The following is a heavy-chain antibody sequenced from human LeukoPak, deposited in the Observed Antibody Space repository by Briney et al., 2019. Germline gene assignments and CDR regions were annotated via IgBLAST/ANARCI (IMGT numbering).Heavy chain of an antibody. CDR1: GFTFSSYS. V-gene: IGHV3-21*01. Sequence: GGSLRLSCAASGFTFSSYSMNWVRQAPGKGLEWVSSISSSSSYIYYADSVKGRFTISRDNAKNSLYLQMNSLRAEDTAVYYCARAPRGNSHFDYWGRGTLVTVSS. CDR3: ARAPRGNSHFDY. D-gene: IGHD4-23*01. J-gene: IGHJ4*02. CDR2: ISSSSSYI.